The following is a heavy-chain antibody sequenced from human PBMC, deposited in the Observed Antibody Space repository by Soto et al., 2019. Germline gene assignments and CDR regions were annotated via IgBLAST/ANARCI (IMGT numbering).Heavy chain of an antibody. CDR3: VRYRSRDYYYGMDV. V-gene: IGHV5-51*01. J-gene: IGHJ6*02. Sequence: GECLKSACKGSGYSFDNYWIGWVRQMPGKGLEWMAIIYPGDSDRRYSPSFQGQVTISADQSISTAYLQWSSLRASDAANYYCVRYRSRDYYYGMDVWGQGTKVTVSS. D-gene: IGHD1-26*01. CDR1: GYSFDNYW. CDR2: IYPGDSDR.